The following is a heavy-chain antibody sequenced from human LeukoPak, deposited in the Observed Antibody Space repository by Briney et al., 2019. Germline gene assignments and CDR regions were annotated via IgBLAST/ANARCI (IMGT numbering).Heavy chain of an antibody. CDR2: ISWDGGST. Sequence: GGSLRLSCAASGFTFSNYWMHWVRQAPGKGLEWVSLISWDGGSTYYADSVKGRFTISRDNSKNSLYLQMNSLRAEDTALYYCAKEGGSKYWNRLYYYYYMDVWGKGTTVTVSS. CDR1: GFTFSNYW. J-gene: IGHJ6*03. D-gene: IGHD1-1*01. V-gene: IGHV3-43D*03. CDR3: AKEGGSKYWNRLYYYYYMDV.